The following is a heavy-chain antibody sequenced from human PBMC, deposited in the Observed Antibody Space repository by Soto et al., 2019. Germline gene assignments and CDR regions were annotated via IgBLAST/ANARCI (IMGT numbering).Heavy chain of an antibody. CDR3: ARDFAYCISTSCSQTSRGHYYFGMDV. V-gene: IGHV1-2*04. J-gene: IGHJ6*02. Sequence: ASVKVSCKASGYTFTGYYMHWVRQAPGQGLEWMGWINPNSGGTNYAQKFQGWVTMTRDTSISTAYMELSRLRSDDTAVYYCARDFAYCISTSCSQTSRGHYYFGMDVWGQGTTVTVSS. CDR1: GYTFTGYY. D-gene: IGHD2-2*01. CDR2: INPNSGGT.